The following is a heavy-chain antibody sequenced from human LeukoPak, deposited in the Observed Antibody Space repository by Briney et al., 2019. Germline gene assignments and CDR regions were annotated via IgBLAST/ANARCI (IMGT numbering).Heavy chain of an antibody. V-gene: IGHV5-51*01. CDR3: ARHIVTGTSSFYAFDL. J-gene: IGHJ3*01. Sequence: GESLKISRKGSGYSFTDYRIGWVRQMAGKGLEWMGIIYPRDSDTRYSPSFQGQVTISADRSISTAYLQWSSLKASDTAIYYCARHIVTGTSSFYAFDLWGQGTMVTVSS. CDR1: GYSFTDYR. D-gene: IGHD1-7*01. CDR2: IYPRDSDT.